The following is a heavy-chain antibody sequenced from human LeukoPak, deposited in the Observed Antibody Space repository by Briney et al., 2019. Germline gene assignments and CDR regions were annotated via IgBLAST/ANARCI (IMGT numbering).Heavy chain of an antibody. CDR1: GITFTNSW. V-gene: IGHV3-7*01. D-gene: IGHD2-8*02. Sequence: PGGSLGLSYAASGITFTNSWMAWVRQAPGKGLEWVANIKQDGSTKHYVDSLKGRLTISRDNPKNSLYLQENNLRGADTAVSYSMRVTDVSLDYWGQGILVTVAS. CDR3: MRVTDVSLDY. CDR2: IKQDGSTK. J-gene: IGHJ4*02.